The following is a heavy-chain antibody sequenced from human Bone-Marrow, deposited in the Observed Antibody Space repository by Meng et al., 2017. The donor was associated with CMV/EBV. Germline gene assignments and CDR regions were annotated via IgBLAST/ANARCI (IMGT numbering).Heavy chain of an antibody. J-gene: IGHJ6*02. CDR2: INWNGGST. Sequence: GGSLRLSCAASGFTFDDYGMSWVRQAPGKGLEWVSGINWNGGSTGYADSVKGRFTISRDNAKNSLYLQMNSLRAEDTAVYYCARDLYDFWSGYYSDYYYYYGMDVWGQRNTVNFAS. V-gene: IGHV3-20*04. CDR3: ARDLYDFWSGYYSDYYYYYGMDV. D-gene: IGHD3-3*01. CDR1: GFTFDDYG.